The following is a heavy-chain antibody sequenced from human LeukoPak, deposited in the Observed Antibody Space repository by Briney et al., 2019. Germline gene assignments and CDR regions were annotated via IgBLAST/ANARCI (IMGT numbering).Heavy chain of an antibody. Sequence: SETLSLTCTVSGGSISSYYWSWIRQPPGKGLEWIGYIYYSGSTNYNPSLKSRVTTSVDTSKNQFSLRLSSVTAADTAVYYCAREYSSSSGRRAFDFWGQGTMVTVSS. J-gene: IGHJ3*01. CDR2: IYYSGST. V-gene: IGHV4-59*08. D-gene: IGHD6-6*01. CDR1: GGSISSYY. CDR3: AREYSSSSGRRAFDF.